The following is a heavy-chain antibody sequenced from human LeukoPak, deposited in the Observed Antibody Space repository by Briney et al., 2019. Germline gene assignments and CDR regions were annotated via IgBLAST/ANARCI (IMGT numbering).Heavy chain of an antibody. CDR3: ARDDPYSSFDY. D-gene: IGHD4-11*01. Sequence: GGSLRLSCAASGFTFSSYWMSWVRQAPGKGLEWVANIKQDGSEKYYVDSVKGRFTISRDNVKDSLYLQMNSLRAEDTAVYYCARDDPYSSFDYWGQGTLVIVSS. J-gene: IGHJ4*02. CDR1: GFTFSSYW. V-gene: IGHV3-7*01. CDR2: IKQDGSEK.